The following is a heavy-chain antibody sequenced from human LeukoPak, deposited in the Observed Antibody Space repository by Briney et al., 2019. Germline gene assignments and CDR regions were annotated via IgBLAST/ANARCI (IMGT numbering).Heavy chain of an antibody. V-gene: IGHV3-53*01. CDR1: WFTVSSNY. CDR3: ARDSMGCFDY. D-gene: IGHD2/OR15-2a*01. Sequence: GSLRLFCAASWFTVSSNYMSWVRQAPGKGLEWVSVIYSGGSTYYADSVKGRFTISRDNSKNTLYLQMNSLRAEDAAVYYCARDSMGCFDYWGQGTLVTVSS. J-gene: IGHJ4*02. CDR2: IYSGGST.